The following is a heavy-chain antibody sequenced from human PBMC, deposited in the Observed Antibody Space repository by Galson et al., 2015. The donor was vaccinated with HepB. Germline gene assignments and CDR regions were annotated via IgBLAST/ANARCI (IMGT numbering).Heavy chain of an antibody. D-gene: IGHD4-17*01. V-gene: IGHV3-64D*06. CDR1: GFTFSSYA. CDR3: VKGDTNDYGDYPVDY. Sequence: SLRLSCAASGFTFSSYAMHWVRQAPGKGLEYVSAISSNGGSTYYADSVKGRFTISRDNSKNTLYLQMSSLRAEDTAVYYCVKGDTNDYGDYPVDYWGQGTLVTVSS. J-gene: IGHJ4*02. CDR2: ISSNGGST.